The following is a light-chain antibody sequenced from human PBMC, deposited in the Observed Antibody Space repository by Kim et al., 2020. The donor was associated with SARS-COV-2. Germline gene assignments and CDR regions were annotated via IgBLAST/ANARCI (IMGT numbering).Light chain of an antibody. Sequence: DIQMEQSPSSLSAFVGDRVIITCRARRDIGNSLAWYQQEPGKVPKLLIYSGSVLQSGVPSRFSASGSGTHFTLTISSLQPEDSATYYCQKFGSAPPYTFGQGTKLEI. CDR3: QKFGSAPPYT. CDR2: SGS. V-gene: IGKV1-27*01. J-gene: IGKJ2*01. CDR1: RDIGNS.